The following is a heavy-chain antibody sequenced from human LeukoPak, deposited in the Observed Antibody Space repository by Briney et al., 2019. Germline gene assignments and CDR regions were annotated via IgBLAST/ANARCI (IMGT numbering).Heavy chain of an antibody. CDR1: GFPFSSYA. J-gene: IGHJ5*02. V-gene: IGHV3-23*01. Sequence: GGSLRLSCAASGFPFSSYAMSWVRQAPGEGLEWVSAISASGGNTYYADSVKGRFTTSRDNSKNTLYLQMNSLRAEDTAVYYCAKDQDWFDPWGQGTLVTVSS. CDR2: ISASGGNT. CDR3: AKDQDWFDP.